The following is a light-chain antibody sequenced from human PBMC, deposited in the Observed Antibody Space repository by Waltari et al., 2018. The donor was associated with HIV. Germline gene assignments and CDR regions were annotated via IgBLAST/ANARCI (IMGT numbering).Light chain of an antibody. Sequence: EIVLTQTPGTLSLSPGERATLSCRASQSVSSGYLAWYQQKPGKGPRLLIYGASNSATGIPDRFSGSGSGTDFTLTISRLEPEDFAVYYCQQYSSSPPITFGQGTRLEIK. J-gene: IGKJ5*01. CDR3: QQYSSSPPIT. V-gene: IGKV3-20*01. CDR1: QSVSSGY. CDR2: GAS.